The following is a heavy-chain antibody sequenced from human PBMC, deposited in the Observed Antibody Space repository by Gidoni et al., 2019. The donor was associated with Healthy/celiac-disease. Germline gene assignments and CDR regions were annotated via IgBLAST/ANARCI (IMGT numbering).Heavy chain of an antibody. J-gene: IGHJ4*02. V-gene: IGHV4-39*01. D-gene: IGHD1-1*01. CDR2: IYYSGST. CDR1: GGSISSSSYY. Sequence: QLQLQESGPGLVKPSETLYLTCTVYGGSISSSSYYWGWIRQPPGKGLEWIGSIYYSGSTYYNPSLKSRVTISVDTSKNQFSLKLSSVTAADTAVYYCARLSLTNRDFDYWGQGTLVTVSS. CDR3: ARLSLTNRDFDY.